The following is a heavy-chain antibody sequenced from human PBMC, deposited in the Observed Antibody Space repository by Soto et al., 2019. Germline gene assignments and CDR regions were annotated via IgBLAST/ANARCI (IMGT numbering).Heavy chain of an antibody. Sequence: ASVKVSCKASGGIFSSFAVSWVRQAPGQGLEWMGGIIPMTGTPNYAQKFQDRVTMTADGSTSTAYLVLSSLRSEDTAVYYCARGPILPGATSWLDPWGQGTVVTVSS. D-gene: IGHD2-2*01. CDR1: GGIFSSFA. V-gene: IGHV1-69*13. J-gene: IGHJ5*02. CDR2: IIPMTGTP. CDR3: ARGPILPGATSWLDP.